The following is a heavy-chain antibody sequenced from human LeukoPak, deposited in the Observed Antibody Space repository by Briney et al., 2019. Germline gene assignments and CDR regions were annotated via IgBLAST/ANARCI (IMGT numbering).Heavy chain of an antibody. CDR1: GYTFTSYA. CDR3: ARERGGPSSGSRGYFDL. CDR2: INAGNGNT. D-gene: IGHD3-10*01. J-gene: IGHJ2*01. V-gene: IGHV1-3*01. Sequence: VSVKVSCKASGYTFTSYAMHWVRQDPGQRREWMGWINAGNGNTKHSQKFQGRVTITRDTSASTAYMELSSLRSEDTAVYYCARERGGPSSGSRGYFDLWGRGTLVTVSS.